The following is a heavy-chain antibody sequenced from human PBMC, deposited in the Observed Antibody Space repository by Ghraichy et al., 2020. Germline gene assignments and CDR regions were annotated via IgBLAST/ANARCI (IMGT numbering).Heavy chain of an antibody. CDR2: IKNKFNRYTT. CDR1: GYTFSDHY. Sequence: GGSLRLSCAAAGYTFSDHYMDWVRQAPGTGLEWVARIKNKFNRYTTEYAASVQGRFTISRDDSQNSLYLQMNSLKTEDTAVYYCARAAYSHGLDVWGQGTTVTVSS. D-gene: IGHD2-21*01. V-gene: IGHV3-72*01. CDR3: ARAAYSHGLDV. J-gene: IGHJ6*02.